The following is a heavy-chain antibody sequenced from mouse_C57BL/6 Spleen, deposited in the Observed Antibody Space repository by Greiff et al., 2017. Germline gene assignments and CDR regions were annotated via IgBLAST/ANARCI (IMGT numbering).Heavy chain of an antibody. D-gene: IGHD1-1*01. J-gene: IGHJ4*01. CDR3: ASPITTVVGNAMDD. V-gene: IGHV2-5*01. CDR2: IWRGGST. Sequence: VQLVESGPGLVQPSQSLSITCTVSGFSLTSYGVHWVRQSPGKGLEWLGVIWRGGSTDYNAAFMSRLSITKDNSKSQVFFKMNSLQADDTAIYYCASPITTVVGNAMDDWGQGTSVTVSS. CDR1: GFSLTSYG.